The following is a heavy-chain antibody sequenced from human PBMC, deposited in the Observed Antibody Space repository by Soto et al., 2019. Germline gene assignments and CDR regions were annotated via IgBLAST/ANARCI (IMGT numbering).Heavy chain of an antibody. CDR1: GFTFSSYG. CDR2: IWYDGSNK. J-gene: IGHJ6*02. Sequence: GGSLRLSCAASGFTFSSYGMHWVRQAPGKGLEWVAVIWYDGSNKYYADSVKGRFTISRDNSKNTLYLQMNSLRAEDTAVYYCAREYSSKLYYYYGMDVWGQGTTVTVSS. D-gene: IGHD6-13*01. V-gene: IGHV3-33*01. CDR3: AREYSSKLYYYYGMDV.